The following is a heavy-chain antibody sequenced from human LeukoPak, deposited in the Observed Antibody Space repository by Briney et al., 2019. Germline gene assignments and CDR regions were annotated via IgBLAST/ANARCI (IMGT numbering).Heavy chain of an antibody. J-gene: IGHJ5*02. CDR3: ARVLLKEWWFAP. CDR2: VIPFFGTA. V-gene: IGHV1-69*13. CDR1: GGTFSSYA. Sequence: GASVKVSCKASGGTFSSYAISWVRQAPRQGLEWMCGVIPFFGTANYAQKSQGGGTITADESTRTAYMELSSLRSEHTAVYYCARVLLKEWWFAPWGQGTLVTVSS. D-gene: IGHD3-3*01.